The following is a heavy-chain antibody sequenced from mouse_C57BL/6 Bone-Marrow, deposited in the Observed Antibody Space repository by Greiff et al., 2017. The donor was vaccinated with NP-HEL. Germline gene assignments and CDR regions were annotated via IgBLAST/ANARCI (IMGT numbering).Heavy chain of an antibody. J-gene: IGHJ2*01. V-gene: IGHV1-69*01. CDR2: IDPSDSYT. D-gene: IGHD1-1*01. Sequence: QVQLQQPGAELVMPGASVKLSCKASGYTFTSYWMHWVKQRPGQGLEWIGEIDPSDSYTNYNQKFKGKSTLTADKSSSTAYMQLSSLTSEDSAVYFCAREDYYGSSPYFDYWGQGTTLTVSS. CDR1: GYTFTSYW. CDR3: AREDYYGSSPYFDY.